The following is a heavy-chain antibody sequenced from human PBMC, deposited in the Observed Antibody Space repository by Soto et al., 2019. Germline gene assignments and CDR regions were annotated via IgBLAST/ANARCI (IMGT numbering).Heavy chain of an antibody. CDR1: GFTFSSYG. V-gene: IGHV3-33*01. CDR2: IWYDGSNK. CDR3: ARDTRGWFGELLGVYYYYGMDV. Sequence: QVQLVESGGGVVQPGRSLRLSCAASGFTFSSYGMHWVRQAPGKGLEWVAVIWYDGSNKYYADSVKGRFTISRDNSKNTVYLQMNSLRAEDTAVYYCARDTRGWFGELLGVYYYYGMDVWGQGTTVTVSS. D-gene: IGHD3-10*01. J-gene: IGHJ6*02.